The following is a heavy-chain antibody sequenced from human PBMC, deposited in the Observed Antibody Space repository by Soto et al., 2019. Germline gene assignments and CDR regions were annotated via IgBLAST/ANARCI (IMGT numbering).Heavy chain of an antibody. J-gene: IGHJ6*02. CDR3: ARGHSTDCSNGVCSFFYDHEMDV. CDR2: INPKSGGT. D-gene: IGHD2-8*01. CDR1: GYSFTDYH. Sequence: ASVRVSCKASGYSFTDYHIHWVRQAPGQGLEWLGRINPKSGGTSTAQKFQGWVTMTRDRSISTVYMELTRLRSDDTAVYFCARGHSTDCSNGVCSFFYDHEMDVWGQGTTVTVSS. V-gene: IGHV1-2*04.